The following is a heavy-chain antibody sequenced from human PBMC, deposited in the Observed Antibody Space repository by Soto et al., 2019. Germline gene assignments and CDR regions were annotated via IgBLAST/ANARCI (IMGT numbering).Heavy chain of an antibody. V-gene: IGHV1-69*06. D-gene: IGHD3-22*01. CDR2: IIPIFGTA. Sequence: SVKVSCKASGGTFSSYAISWVRQAPGQGLEWMGGIIPIFGTANYAQKFQGRVTITADKSTSTAYMELSSLRSEDTAVYYCAREEEGYDSSGYCDYWGQGTLVTVSS. CDR1: GGTFSSYA. J-gene: IGHJ4*02. CDR3: AREEEGYDSSGYCDY.